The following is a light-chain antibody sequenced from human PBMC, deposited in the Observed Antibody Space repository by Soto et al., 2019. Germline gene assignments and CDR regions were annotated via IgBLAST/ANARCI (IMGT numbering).Light chain of an antibody. J-gene: IGKJ4*01. CDR2: GAS. Sequence: ETVMTQSPATLSVSPGERATLSCRASQSVSTYLAWYQLTPGQAPRLLIYGASTRATGVPARFSGSGSETEFTLTIGSLQSEDFAVYYCQQYNQWPLTFGGGTRWISN. CDR3: QQYNQWPLT. CDR1: QSVSTY. V-gene: IGKV3-15*01.